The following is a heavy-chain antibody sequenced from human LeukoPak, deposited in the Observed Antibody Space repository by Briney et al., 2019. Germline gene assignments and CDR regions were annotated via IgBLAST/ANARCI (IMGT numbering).Heavy chain of an antibody. CDR1: GGSISSGGHY. J-gene: IGHJ3*02. D-gene: IGHD3-22*01. CDR3: ARSYDSSGSRDAFDI. Sequence: SETLSLTCTVSGGSISSGGHYWNWIRQRPGKGLEWIGYIYYSGSTFYNPSLKSRVTISVDTSKNQFSLKLSSVTAADTAVYYCARSYDSSGSRDAFDIWGQGTVVTVSS. V-gene: IGHV4-31*03. CDR2: IYYSGST.